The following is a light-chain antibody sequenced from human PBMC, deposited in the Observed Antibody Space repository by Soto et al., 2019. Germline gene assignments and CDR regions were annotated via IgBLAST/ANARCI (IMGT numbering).Light chain of an antibody. Sequence: IVLTQFPGILSLSPGERASLSWRASQSISSRFLAWYQQKPGQAPRLGIYGASSRATGIPDRFSGTVSETDVTLTISRLEKEDVAVYYCQQYDNSTITFGQGTRLEIK. CDR2: GAS. V-gene: IGKV3-20*01. CDR1: QSISSRF. J-gene: IGKJ5*01. CDR3: QQYDNSTIT.